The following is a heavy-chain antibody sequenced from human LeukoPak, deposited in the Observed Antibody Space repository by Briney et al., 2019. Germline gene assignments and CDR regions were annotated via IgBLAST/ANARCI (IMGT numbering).Heavy chain of an antibody. J-gene: IGHJ4*02. Sequence: ASVKVSCKASGYTFTSYDINWVRQAPGQGLEWMGQIHSNSGGEKYAQKFQGRVTVLRDTSINTIYMELTSLTSDDTAVYYCAREPYSSSSDRHGRTFDYWGQGTLVTVSS. D-gene: IGHD6-6*01. V-gene: IGHV1-2*06. CDR2: IHSNSGGE. CDR1: GYTFTSYD. CDR3: AREPYSSSSDRHGRTFDY.